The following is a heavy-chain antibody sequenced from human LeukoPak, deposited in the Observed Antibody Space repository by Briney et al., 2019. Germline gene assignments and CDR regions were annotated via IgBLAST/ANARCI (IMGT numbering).Heavy chain of an antibody. CDR1: GFTFSSYS. CDR3: ARDPVGRAAAGHKIDY. CDR2: ISSSSSYI. V-gene: IGHV3-21*01. Sequence: GGSLRLSCAASGFTFSSYSMNWVRQAPGKGLEWVSSISSSSSYIYYADSVKGRFTISRDNAKNSLYLQMTSLRAEDTAVYYCARDPVGRAAAGHKIDYWGQGILVTVSS. D-gene: IGHD6-13*01. J-gene: IGHJ4*02.